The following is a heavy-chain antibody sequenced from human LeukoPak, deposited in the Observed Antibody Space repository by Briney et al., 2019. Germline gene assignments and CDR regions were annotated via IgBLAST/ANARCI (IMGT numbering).Heavy chain of an antibody. Sequence: GGSLRLSCAASGFTFSSYWMTWVRQAPGKGLEWVANIKQDGSEKYYVDSVKGRFTISRDNAKNSLYLQMNSLRAEDTAVYYCAKDRGQRGYYDSSGYWNYWGQGTLVTVSS. CDR1: GFTFSSYW. CDR3: AKDRGQRGYYDSSGYWNY. V-gene: IGHV3-7*03. J-gene: IGHJ4*02. CDR2: IKQDGSEK. D-gene: IGHD3-22*01.